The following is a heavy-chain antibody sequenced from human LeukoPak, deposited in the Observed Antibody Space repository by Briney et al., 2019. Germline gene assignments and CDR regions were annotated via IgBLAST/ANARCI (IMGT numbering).Heavy chain of an antibody. Sequence: PSETLSLTCAVYGGSFSGYYWSWIRQPPGKGLEWIGEINHSGSTNYNPSLKSRVTISVDTSKNQFSLKLSSVTAADTAVYYCARGKDFWSGSPPVYWGQGTLVTVSS. J-gene: IGHJ4*02. CDR3: ARGKDFWSGSPPVY. CDR2: INHSGST. CDR1: GGSFSGYY. D-gene: IGHD3-3*01. V-gene: IGHV4-34*01.